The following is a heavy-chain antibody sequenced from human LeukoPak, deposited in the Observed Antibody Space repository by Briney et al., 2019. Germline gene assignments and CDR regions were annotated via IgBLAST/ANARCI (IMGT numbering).Heavy chain of an antibody. CDR1: GGSFSGYY. J-gene: IGHJ4*02. D-gene: IGHD3-10*01. Sequence: KSSETLSLTCAVYGGSFSGYYWSWIRQPPGKGLEWIGEVNHSGSTNYNPSLKSRVTISVDTSKNQFSLKMSSVTAADTAVYYCARAYGSGSYSVIARVDYWGQGTLVTVSS. V-gene: IGHV4-34*01. CDR3: ARAYGSGSYSVIARVDY. CDR2: VNHSGST.